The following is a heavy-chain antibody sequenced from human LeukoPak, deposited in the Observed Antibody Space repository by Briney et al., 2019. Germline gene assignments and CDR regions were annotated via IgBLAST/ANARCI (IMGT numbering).Heavy chain of an antibody. D-gene: IGHD2-21*01. J-gene: IGHJ4*02. Sequence: GGSLRPSCAASGFTLSTYTMNWVRQAPGKGLEWLSHISSSGSIYDADFVKGRFAISRDDVKNSLYLQMNSLRAEDTAVYYCARGYSFFDYWGQGTLVTVSS. V-gene: IGHV3-48*01. CDR2: ISSSGSI. CDR1: GFTLSTYT. CDR3: ARGYSFFDY.